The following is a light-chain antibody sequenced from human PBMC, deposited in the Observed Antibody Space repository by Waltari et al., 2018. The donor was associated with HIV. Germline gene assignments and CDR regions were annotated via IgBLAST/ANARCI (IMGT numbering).Light chain of an antibody. J-gene: IGLJ3*02. CDR3: QSADSNASLWV. CDR1: ALPKQY. V-gene: IGLV3-25*03. CDR2: KDT. Sequence: SYELTQPPSVSVSPGQTARIPCSGDALPKQYAYWYTTTPGQAPVLVIYKDTERPSGIPERFSGSSSGTTATLTIIGVQAQDEADYHCQSADSNASLWVFGGGTKLTVL.